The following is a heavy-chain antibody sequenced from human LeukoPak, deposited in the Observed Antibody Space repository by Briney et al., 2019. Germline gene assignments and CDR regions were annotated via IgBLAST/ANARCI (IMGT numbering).Heavy chain of an antibody. CDR2: INPNSGDT. CDR1: GYTFTDYY. J-gene: IGHJ4*02. V-gene: IGHV1-2*02. D-gene: IGHD2-2*01. Sequence: APVKVSCKASGYTFTDYYMHWVRQAPGQGFEWMGWINPNSGDTNYAQKFQGRVTMTRDTSISTAHMELSRLRSDDTAVYYCARANFLYCSSTTCLFDHWGQGTLVIVSS. CDR3: ARANFLYCSSTTCLFDH.